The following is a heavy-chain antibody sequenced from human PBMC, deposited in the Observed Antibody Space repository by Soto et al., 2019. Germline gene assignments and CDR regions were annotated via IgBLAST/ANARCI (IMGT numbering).Heavy chain of an antibody. V-gene: IGHV3-30*18. CDR3: AKGLGWRVLGDAFDI. Sequence: QVQLVESGGGVVQPGRSLRLSCAASGITLSSYCMHWVRQAPGKGLEWVAVISYDGTNKYYGDSVKGRFSISRDNSKNTLYLQMNSLRAEDTAAYYCAKGLGWRVLGDAFDIWGQGTMVTVSS. D-gene: IGHD3-16*01. J-gene: IGHJ3*02. CDR2: ISYDGTNK. CDR1: GITLSSYC.